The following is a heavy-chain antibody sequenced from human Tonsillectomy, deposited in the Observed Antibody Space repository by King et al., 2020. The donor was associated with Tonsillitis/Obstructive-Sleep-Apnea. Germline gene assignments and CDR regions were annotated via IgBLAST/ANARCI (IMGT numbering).Heavy chain of an antibody. CDR3: ARDASQVDPTATETHYFYGMDV. Sequence: VQLVESGGGVVQPGRSLRLSCGASGFTFSSHAMHWVRQVPGEGLEWVAIISYDGTNKYNADSVKGRFTISRDNSKNTLSLQMDRLRAEDTAVYYCARDASQVDPTATETHYFYGMDVWGQGTTVTVSS. J-gene: IGHJ6*02. CDR2: ISYDGTNK. V-gene: IGHV3-30*04. CDR1: GFTFSSHA. D-gene: IGHD2-2*01.